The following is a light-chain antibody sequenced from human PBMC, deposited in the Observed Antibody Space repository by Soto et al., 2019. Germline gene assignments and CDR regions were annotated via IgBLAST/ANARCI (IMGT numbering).Light chain of an antibody. CDR3: QQLTSYPRA. CDR1: QGISSY. J-gene: IGKJ2*01. Sequence: DIQLTHSPSFLSASVEDRVTITCRASQGISSYLAWYQQKPGRAPKLLIYVASTLQSGVPSRFSGSGSGTEFTLAISSLQPEDFATYYCQQLTSYPRAFGQGTKLE. CDR2: VAS. V-gene: IGKV1-9*01.